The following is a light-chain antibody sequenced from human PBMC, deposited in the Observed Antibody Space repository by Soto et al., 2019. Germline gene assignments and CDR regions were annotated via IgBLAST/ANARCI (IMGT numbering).Light chain of an antibody. Sequence: DIQMTQSPSSLSASVGDRVTITCQASQDINNFLNWYQQKPGKAPKLLIYKASTLKSGVPSRFSGSGSGTEFTLTISSLQPDDFATYYCQQYKSFWTFGQGTKVDIK. V-gene: IGKV1-5*03. CDR1: QDINNF. CDR2: KAS. J-gene: IGKJ1*01. CDR3: QQYKSFWT.